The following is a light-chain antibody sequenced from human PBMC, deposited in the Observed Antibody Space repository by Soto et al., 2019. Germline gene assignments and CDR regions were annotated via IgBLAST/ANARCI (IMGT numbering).Light chain of an antibody. Sequence: SYDLTQPPSVSVAPGKTAEITCGGDNIGSQIVHWYQKKPGQAPVVVIFSDGDRPSGIPERFSGANSGDAATLTVTAVEAGDEADYFCQVWDSDVDRPVFGGGTKLTVL. CDR3: QVWDSDVDRPV. V-gene: IGLV3-21*04. CDR2: SDG. CDR1: NIGSQI. J-gene: IGLJ2*01.